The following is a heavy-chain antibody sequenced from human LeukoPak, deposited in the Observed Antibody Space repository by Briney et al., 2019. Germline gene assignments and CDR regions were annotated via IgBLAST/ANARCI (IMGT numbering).Heavy chain of an antibody. V-gene: IGHV3-30*02. CDR2: IRYDGNNK. CDR1: EFTFSSYG. D-gene: IGHD2-2*01. J-gene: IGHJ4*02. CDR3: AKDLEGYCSSTSCYPGY. Sequence: PGGSLRLSCAASEFTFSSYGMHWVRQAPGKGLEWVAFIRYDGNNKYYADSVKGRFTISRDNSKNALYLQMNSLRAEDTAVYYCAKDLEGYCSSTSCYPGYWGQGTLVTVSS.